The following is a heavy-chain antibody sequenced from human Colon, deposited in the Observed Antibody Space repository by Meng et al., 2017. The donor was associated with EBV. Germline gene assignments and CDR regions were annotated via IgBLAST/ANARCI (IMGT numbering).Heavy chain of an antibody. D-gene: IGHD1-14*01. CDR3: ARDDNGAPDY. J-gene: IGHJ4*02. V-gene: IGHV7-4-1*02. Sequence: QGRLVQAGSELKKPGASMKVSCKASGFTFVSYTLNWVRQAPGQGLEWMGWINTNTGNPTYAQGFTGRFVFSLDTSVSTAYLQISSLKAEDTAMYYCARDDNGAPDYWGQGTLVTVSS. CDR2: INTNTGNP. CDR1: GFTFVSYT.